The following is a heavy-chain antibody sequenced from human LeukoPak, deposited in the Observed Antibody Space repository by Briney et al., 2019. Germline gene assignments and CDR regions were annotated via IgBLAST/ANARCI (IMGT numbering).Heavy chain of an antibody. CDR3: ARDLLNEGNHLDY. J-gene: IGHJ4*02. Sequence: KPSETLSLTCTVSGVSISSGDYYWSWIRQPPGKGLEWIGYIYYSGSTYYNPSLKSRVTISVDTSKNQFSLKLSSVTAADTAVYYCARDLLNEGNHLDYWGQGTLVTVSS. V-gene: IGHV4-30-4*01. CDR1: GVSISSGDYY. D-gene: IGHD4-23*01. CDR2: IYYSGST.